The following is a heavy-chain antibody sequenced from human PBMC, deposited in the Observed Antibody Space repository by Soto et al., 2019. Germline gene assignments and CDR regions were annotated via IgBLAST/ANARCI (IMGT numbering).Heavy chain of an antibody. V-gene: IGHV3-21*01. J-gene: IGHJ6*03. D-gene: IGHD2-15*01. CDR3: ARDCSGGSCYDHYYYYMDV. CDR1: GFAFSSYS. CDR2: ISSSSSYI. Sequence: GGSLRLSCAASGFAFSSYSMNWVRQAPGKGLEWVSSISSSSSYIYYADSVKGRFTISRDNAKNSLYLQMNSLRAEDTAVYYCARDCSGGSCYDHYYYYMDVWGKGTTLTVSS.